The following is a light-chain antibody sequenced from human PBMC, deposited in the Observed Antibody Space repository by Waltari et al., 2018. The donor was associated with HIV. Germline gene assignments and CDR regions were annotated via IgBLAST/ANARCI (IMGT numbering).Light chain of an antibody. Sequence: QSALTQPASVSGSPGQSITISCTGTTSDVGNYNYVSWYQQHPGKDPKLMIYDVSKRPSGVSHRFSGSKSGNTASLTISGLQAEDEADYYCCSYAGSSTFVFGTGTKVTVL. CDR3: CSYAGSSTFV. V-gene: IGLV2-23*02. CDR1: TSDVGNYNY. J-gene: IGLJ1*01. CDR2: DVS.